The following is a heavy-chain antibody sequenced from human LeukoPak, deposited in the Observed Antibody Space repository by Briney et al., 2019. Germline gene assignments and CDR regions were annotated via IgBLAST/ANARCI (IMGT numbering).Heavy chain of an antibody. Sequence: PGGSLRLSCAASGITVSRYWMSWVRQTPGGGLEWVANIKQDENEQDYVDSVRGRFTISRDNAKNSLYLQMNSLRAEDTAVYYCARARGATVTPHAFDIWGQGTMVTVSS. CDR2: IKQDENEQ. CDR1: GITVSRYW. J-gene: IGHJ3*02. V-gene: IGHV3-7*01. D-gene: IGHD4-17*01. CDR3: ARARGATVTPHAFDI.